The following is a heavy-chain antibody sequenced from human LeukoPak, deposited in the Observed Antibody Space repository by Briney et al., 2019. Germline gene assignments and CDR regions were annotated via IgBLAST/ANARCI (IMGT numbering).Heavy chain of an antibody. V-gene: IGHV4-59*01. CDR2: IYYSGST. CDR3: ARGAWWPLYYFDY. Sequence: PSETLSLTCTVSGGSISSYYWSWIRQPPGKGLEWIGYIYYSGSTNYNPSLKSRVTISVDTSKNQFSLKLSSVTAADTAVYYCARGAWWPLYYFDYWGQGTLVTVSS. CDR1: GGSISSYY. J-gene: IGHJ4*02. D-gene: IGHD2-8*02.